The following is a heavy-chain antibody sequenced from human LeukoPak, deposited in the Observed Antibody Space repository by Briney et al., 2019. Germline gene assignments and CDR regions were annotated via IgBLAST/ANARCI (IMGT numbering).Heavy chain of an antibody. J-gene: IGHJ5*02. CDR1: GYTFTSYG. D-gene: IGHD3-16*02. Sequence: GASVKVSCKASGYTFTSYGISWVRQAPGQGLEWMGWISAYNGNTNYAQKLQGRVTMTTDTSTSTAYMELRSLRSGDTAVYYCARTDYVWGSYRPNWFDPWGQGTLVTVSS. CDR2: ISAYNGNT. V-gene: IGHV1-18*01. CDR3: ARTDYVWGSYRPNWFDP.